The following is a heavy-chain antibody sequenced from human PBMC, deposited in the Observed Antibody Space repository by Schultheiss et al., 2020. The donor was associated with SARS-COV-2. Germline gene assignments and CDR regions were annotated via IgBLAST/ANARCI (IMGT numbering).Heavy chain of an antibody. Sequence: GSLRLSCTASGFTFGDYAMSWVRQAPGKGLEWVSSIDSSSYYIYYAESLKGRFTISRDNARNSLFLHMNSLTAEDTALYFCARSPPTFGRDITWYDPWGQGTLVTVSS. V-gene: IGHV3-21*01. CDR1: GFTFGDYA. CDR3: ARSPPTFGRDITWYDP. J-gene: IGHJ5*02. CDR2: IDSSSYYI. D-gene: IGHD3-16*01.